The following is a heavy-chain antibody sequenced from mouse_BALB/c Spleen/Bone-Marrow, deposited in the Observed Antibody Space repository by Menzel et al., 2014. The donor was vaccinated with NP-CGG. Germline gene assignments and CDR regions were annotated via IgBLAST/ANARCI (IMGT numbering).Heavy chain of an antibody. CDR3: ARFPMDY. Sequence: EVMLVESGGGLVQPGGSLRLSCTTSGFTFTDYYMSWVRQPPGKALEWLAFIRNKANGYTTEYSASVKGRFTISRDNSQSILYLRMNTLRAEDSATYYCARFPMDYWGQGTSVTVSS. J-gene: IGHJ4*01. CDR2: IRNKANGYTT. V-gene: IGHV7-3*02. CDR1: GFTFTDYY.